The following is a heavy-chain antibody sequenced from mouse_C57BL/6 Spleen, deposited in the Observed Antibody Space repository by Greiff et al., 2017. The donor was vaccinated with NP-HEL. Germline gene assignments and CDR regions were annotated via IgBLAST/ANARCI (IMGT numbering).Heavy chain of an antibody. Sequence: QVQLQQPGAELVRPGSSVKLSCKASGYTFTSYWMHWVKQRPIQGLEWIGNIDPSDSETHYNQKFKDKATLTVDKSSSTAYMQLSSLTSEDYAVYYCARLGRVYAMDYWGQGTSVTVSS. CDR3: ARLGRVYAMDY. CDR1: GYTFTSYW. CDR2: IDPSDSET. V-gene: IGHV1-52*01. D-gene: IGHD4-1*01. J-gene: IGHJ4*01.